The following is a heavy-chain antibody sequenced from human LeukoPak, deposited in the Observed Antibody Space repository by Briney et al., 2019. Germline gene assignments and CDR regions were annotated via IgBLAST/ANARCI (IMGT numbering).Heavy chain of an antibody. Sequence: GGSLRLSCAASGFTFSSYAMSWVRQAPGKGLEWVSAISDSGGSTYYADSVEGRFTISRDNSKNTLYLQMNSLKTEDTAVYYCTLIQGWGSGSYYRDFWGQGTLVTVSS. CDR1: GFTFSSYA. CDR3: TLIQGWGSGSYYRDF. D-gene: IGHD3-10*01. J-gene: IGHJ4*02. V-gene: IGHV3-23*01. CDR2: ISDSGGST.